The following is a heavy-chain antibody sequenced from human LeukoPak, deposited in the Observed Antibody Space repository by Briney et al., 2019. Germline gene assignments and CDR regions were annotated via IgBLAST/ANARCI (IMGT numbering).Heavy chain of an antibody. J-gene: IGHJ3*01. Sequence: ASVKVSCKASGGTFSSYAISWVRQAPGQGLEWMGRIIPIFGTANYAQKFQGRVTITTDESTSTAYMELSSLRSEDTAVYYCARDLGRITMIGGDVWGQGTMVIVSS. V-gene: IGHV1-69*05. CDR1: GGTFSSYA. CDR3: ARDLGRITMIGGDV. CDR2: IIPIFGTA. D-gene: IGHD3-22*01.